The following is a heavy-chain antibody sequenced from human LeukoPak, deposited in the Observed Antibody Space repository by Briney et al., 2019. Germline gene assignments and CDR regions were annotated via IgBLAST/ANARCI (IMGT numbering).Heavy chain of an antibody. CDR2: IIPIVGIA. D-gene: IGHD5-24*01. J-gene: IGHJ4*02. V-gene: IGHV1-69*04. CDR3: ARDGEMATIYFDY. CDR1: GYTFTSYG. Sequence: SVKVSCKASGYTFTSYGISWVRQAPGQGLEWMGTIIPIVGIANYAQKFQGRVTITADKFTSTAYMELSSLRSEDTAVYYCARDGEMATIYFDYWGQGTLVTVSS.